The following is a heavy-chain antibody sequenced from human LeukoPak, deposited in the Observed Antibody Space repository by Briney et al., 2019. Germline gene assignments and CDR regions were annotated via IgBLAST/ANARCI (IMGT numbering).Heavy chain of an antibody. CDR3: ARDKGDIVATIDAFDI. Sequence: GNLSFSAAGCAFTVSYYFRDRDPPGQGMEWEGGANIKQDGSAKYYVSYVKGRFTISRDNAKNTLYLQMNSLRAEDTAVYYCARDKGDIVATIDAFDIWGQGTMVTVSS. CDR1: AFTVSYYF. CDR2: IKQDGSAK. J-gene: IGHJ3*02. D-gene: IGHD5-12*01. V-gene: IGHV3-7*01.